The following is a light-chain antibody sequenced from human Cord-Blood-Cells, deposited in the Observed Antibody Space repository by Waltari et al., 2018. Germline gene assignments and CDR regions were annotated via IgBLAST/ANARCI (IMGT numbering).Light chain of an antibody. V-gene: IGKV1-39*01. Sequence: DIQMTQSPSSLSASVGARVTITCRASQSISSYLNWYQQKPGKAPTLLIYAASSLQSGVPSRFSGSASGTECKLTISSLQPEDYATYYCQQSYRTRLNFGGGTKVESK. CDR3: QQSYRTRLN. CDR2: AAS. CDR1: QSISSY. J-gene: IGKJ4*01.